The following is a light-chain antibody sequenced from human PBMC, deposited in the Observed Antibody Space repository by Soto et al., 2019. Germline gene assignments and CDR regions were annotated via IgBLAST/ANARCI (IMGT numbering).Light chain of an antibody. Sequence: QSALTQPPSASGSPGQSVTISCTGTSTDVGGYNFVSRYQQHPGKAPKLMIYEVTKRPSGVPDRFSGSKSGNTASLTVSGLLPEDEADYYCASYAGGNKVFGTGTKLTVL. V-gene: IGLV2-8*01. CDR1: STDVGGYNF. CDR3: ASYAGGNKV. J-gene: IGLJ1*01. CDR2: EVT.